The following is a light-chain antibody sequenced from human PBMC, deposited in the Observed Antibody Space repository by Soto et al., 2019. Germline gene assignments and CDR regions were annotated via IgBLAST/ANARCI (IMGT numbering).Light chain of an antibody. J-gene: IGLJ3*02. Sequence: QSGLTQPRSVSGSPGQTVTVSCTGTSSDVGAYNYVSWYRHHPGNAPKFLIYDVSRRPSGVPDRFSASKSGNTASLTISGLQAEDEADYYCSSYAGSYTWVFGGGTKLTVL. CDR2: DVS. CDR3: SSYAGSYTWV. CDR1: SSDVGAYNY. V-gene: IGLV2-11*01.